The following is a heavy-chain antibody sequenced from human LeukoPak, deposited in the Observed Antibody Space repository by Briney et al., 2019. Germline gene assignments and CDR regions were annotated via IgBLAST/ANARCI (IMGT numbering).Heavy chain of an antibody. CDR1: GYTFTSYG. CDR2: ISAYNGNT. V-gene: IGHV1-18*01. J-gene: IGHJ5*02. Sequence: ASVKVSCKASGYTFTSYGISWVRQAPGQGLEWMGWISAYNGNTNYAQKLQGRVTMTTDTSTSTAYMELRSLRSDDTAVYYCARESSYSSLAAWLDPWGQGTLVTASS. CDR3: ARESSYSSLAAWLDP. D-gene: IGHD6-13*01.